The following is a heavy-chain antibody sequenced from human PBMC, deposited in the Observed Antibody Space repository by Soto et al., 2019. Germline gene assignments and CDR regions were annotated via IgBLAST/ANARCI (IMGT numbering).Heavy chain of an antibody. CDR1: GYSFLSYP. V-gene: IGHV1-18*01. CDR3: ARDSSTGLFDY. CDR2: ISPDNGNT. Sequence: QVQLVQSGAEVKKPGASVKVSCKTSGYSFLSYPVHWVRQAPGQGLEWMGWISPDNGNTNNAQNFQGRVTMTTDTSTNTVDMELRGLRSDDTAMYYCARDSSTGLFDYWGQGTLVTVSS. D-gene: IGHD4-17*01. J-gene: IGHJ4*02.